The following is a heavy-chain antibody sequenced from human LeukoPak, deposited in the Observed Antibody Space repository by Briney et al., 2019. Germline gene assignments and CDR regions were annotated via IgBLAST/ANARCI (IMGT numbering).Heavy chain of an antibody. V-gene: IGHV4-61*02. D-gene: IGHD3-10*01. CDR2: ISTSGST. J-gene: IGHJ4*02. CDR1: GGSISSGTNY. Sequence: SETLSLTCTVSGGSISSGTNYWSWIRQPPGKDLEGIGRISTSGSTNYNPSLKSRVTISVDTSKNQFSLKLSSVTAADTAVYYCARGFEVRGVIMGPDYWGQGTLVTVSS. CDR3: ARGFEVRGVIMGPDY.